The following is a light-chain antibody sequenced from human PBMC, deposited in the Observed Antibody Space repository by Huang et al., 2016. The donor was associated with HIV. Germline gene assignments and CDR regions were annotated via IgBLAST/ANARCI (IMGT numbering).Light chain of an antibody. CDR2: AAS. J-gene: IGKJ3*01. CDR3: QQSYSPPFT. CDR1: QDINTY. V-gene: IGKV1-39*01. Sequence: DIHMAQAPMSLSAFIGDRVTISCRASQDINTYLNWCQQKPEEAPKLLIYAASTLQSGIPSRFSGSGSGTNFTLTINNLQPEDFATFYCQQSYSPPFTFGPGTRVDI.